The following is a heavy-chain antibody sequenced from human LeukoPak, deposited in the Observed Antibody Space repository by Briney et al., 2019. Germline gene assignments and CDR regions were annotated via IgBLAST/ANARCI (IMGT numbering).Heavy chain of an antibody. CDR3: ARGARLDHNWRLGSQGDY. J-gene: IGHJ4*02. CDR1: GYTFTSYD. Sequence: ASVKVSCKASGYTFTSYDINWVRQATGQGLEWMGWMNPNSGNTGYAQKFQGRVTMTRNTPISTAYMELSSLRSEDTAVYYCARGARLDHNWRLGSQGDYWGQGTLVTVSS. V-gene: IGHV1-8*01. D-gene: IGHD1-20*01. CDR2: MNPNSGNT.